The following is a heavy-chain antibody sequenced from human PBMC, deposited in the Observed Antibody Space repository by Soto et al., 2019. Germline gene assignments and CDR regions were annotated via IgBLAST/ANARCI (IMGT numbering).Heavy chain of an antibody. CDR3: ARFAIFGVVDY. Sequence: QVQLQESGPGLVKPSGTLSLTCAVSGGSISSSNWWSWVRQPPGKGLEWIGEIYHSGSTNYNPALKWXXTXSSXKAKNHFSLKLGSVTAADTTLYYGARFAIFGVVDYWGQGTLVTVSS. V-gene: IGHV4-4*02. CDR1: GGSISSSNW. CDR2: IYHSGST. J-gene: IGHJ4*02. D-gene: IGHD3-3*01.